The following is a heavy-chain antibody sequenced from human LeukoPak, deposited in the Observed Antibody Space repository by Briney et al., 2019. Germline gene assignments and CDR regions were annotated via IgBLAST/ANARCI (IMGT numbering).Heavy chain of an antibody. D-gene: IGHD2-8*01. CDR2: MNPKTGDT. J-gene: IGHJ5*02. CDR1: GYTFIDYY. CDR3: TRDVIMGYQQGYFDP. V-gene: IGHV1-2*02. Sequence: ASVKVSCKASGYTFIDYYIHWVRQAPGQGLECMGWMNPKTGDTRYEEKFQGRVAMIRETSITTAYMELSGLNPDDTAMYFCTRDVIMGYQQGYFDPWGQGTLVTGSS.